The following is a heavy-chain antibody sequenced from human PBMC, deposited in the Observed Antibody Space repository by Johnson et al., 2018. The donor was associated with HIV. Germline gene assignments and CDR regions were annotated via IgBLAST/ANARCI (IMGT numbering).Heavy chain of an antibody. CDR3: ARGCRDGYTCDAFDV. J-gene: IGHJ3*01. Sequence: EQLVESGGGLVQPGGSLRLSCAASGFIVSGYYMTWVRQGPGKGLEWVSVINSGGGTYSAGSVEGRFIISRDNSKNTLYLQMNRLRAEDTAVYFCARGCRDGYTCDAFDVWGQGTRVTVSS. V-gene: IGHV3-66*01. CDR2: INSGGGT. D-gene: IGHD5-24*01. CDR1: GFIVSGYY.